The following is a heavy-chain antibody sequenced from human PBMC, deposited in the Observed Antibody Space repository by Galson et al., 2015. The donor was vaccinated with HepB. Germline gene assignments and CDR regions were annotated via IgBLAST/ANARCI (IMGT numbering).Heavy chain of an antibody. V-gene: IGHV4-39*01. J-gene: IGHJ4*02. Sequence: ETLSLTCTVSGGSIVSSSHYWGWIRQPPGQALEWIGRIYYGGSGTTLYNPSLRSRVTISVDPSKDQFSLELKSVTSADTAVYYCARPRYCRSATCTAAFDYWGQGTLVTVSS. CDR2: IYYGGSGTT. CDR3: ARPRYCRSATCTAAFDY. CDR1: GGSIVSSSHY. D-gene: IGHD2-2*01.